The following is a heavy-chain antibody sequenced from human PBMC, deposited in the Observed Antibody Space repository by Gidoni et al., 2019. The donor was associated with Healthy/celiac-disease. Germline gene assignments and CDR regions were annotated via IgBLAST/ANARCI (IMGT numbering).Heavy chain of an antibody. Sequence: QVQLVQSGAEVKKPGSSVKVSCKASGGTFSSYAISWVRQAPGQGLEWMGGIIPIFGKANYAQKFQGRVTITADESTSPAYMGLSSLRSEDTAVYYCAREGGREDYYVSGSYGWGQGTLVTVSS. CDR1: GGTFSSYA. J-gene: IGHJ4*02. CDR2: IIPIFGKA. CDR3: AREGGREDYYVSGSYG. D-gene: IGHD3-10*01. V-gene: IGHV1-69*01.